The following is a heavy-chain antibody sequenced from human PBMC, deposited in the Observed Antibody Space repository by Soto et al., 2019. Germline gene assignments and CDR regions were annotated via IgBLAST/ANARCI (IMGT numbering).Heavy chain of an antibody. CDR2: IWYDGRNK. CDR1: GFTFSSYA. V-gene: IGHV3-33*08. Sequence: PGGSLRLSCAASGFTFSSYAMSWVRQAPGKGLEWVALIWYDGRNKYYVESVKGRFIISRDNSKNTLYPQTNSLRAEDTAVYYCARAHYDSSGYSTLDVWDQGTMVTV. CDR3: ARAHYDSSGYSTLDV. J-gene: IGHJ3*01. D-gene: IGHD3-22*01.